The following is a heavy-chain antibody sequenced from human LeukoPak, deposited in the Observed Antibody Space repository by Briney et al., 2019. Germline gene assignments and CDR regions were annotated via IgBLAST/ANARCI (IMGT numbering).Heavy chain of an antibody. V-gene: IGHV3-7*03. D-gene: IGHD1-26*01. CDR3: TRDASVGATGGWFDP. Sequence: GGSLRLSCAASGFTFSMYWMTWVRQAPGKGLEWVANIKQDGSEKYYVDSVKGRFTISRDNAKKSLYLQMDSLTAEDTALYYCTRDASVGATGGWFDPWGQGTLVTVSS. J-gene: IGHJ5*02. CDR1: GFTFSMYW. CDR2: IKQDGSEK.